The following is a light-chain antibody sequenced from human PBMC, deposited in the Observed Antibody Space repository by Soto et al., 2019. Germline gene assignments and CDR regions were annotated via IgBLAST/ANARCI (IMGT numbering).Light chain of an antibody. CDR1: QNVSVS. CDR2: KAS. CDR3: QHYNSYSEA. Sequence: IKMTQSPSTLSASVGDSVSITCRASQNVSVSLAWYQQKPGKAPKLLIYKASTLKSGVPSRFSGSGSGTEFTLTISSLQPDDFATYYCQHYNSYSEAFGQGTKVDIK. V-gene: IGKV1-5*03. J-gene: IGKJ1*01.